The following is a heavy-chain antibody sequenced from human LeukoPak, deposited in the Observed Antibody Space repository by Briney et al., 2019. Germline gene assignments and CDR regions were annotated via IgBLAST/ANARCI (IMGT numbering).Heavy chain of an antibody. V-gene: IGHV3-30-3*01. J-gene: IGHJ4*02. CDR3: ARDSLGFSGIAAAAAPGDY. D-gene: IGHD6-13*01. Sequence: GGSLRLSCAASGFTFSSYAMHWVRQAPGKGLEWVAVISYDGSNKYYADSVKGRFTISRDNSKNTLYLQMNSLRAEDTAVYYCARDSLGFSGIAAAAAPGDYWGQGTLVTVSS. CDR2: ISYDGSNK. CDR1: GFTFSSYA.